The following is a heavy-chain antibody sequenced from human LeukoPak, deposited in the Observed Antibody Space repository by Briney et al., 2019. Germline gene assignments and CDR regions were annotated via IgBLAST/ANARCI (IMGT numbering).Heavy chain of an antibody. D-gene: IGHD2-15*01. CDR3: ARFTACSGGSCQNWFDP. V-gene: IGHV4-4*02. Sequence: PSETLSLTCAVSGGSISSSNWWSWIRQPPGKGLEWIGEIYHSGSTNYNPSLKSRVTISVDKSKTQFSLKLSSVTAADTAVYYCARFTACSGGSCQNWFDPWGQGTLVTVSS. CDR1: GGSISSSNW. CDR2: IYHSGST. J-gene: IGHJ5*02.